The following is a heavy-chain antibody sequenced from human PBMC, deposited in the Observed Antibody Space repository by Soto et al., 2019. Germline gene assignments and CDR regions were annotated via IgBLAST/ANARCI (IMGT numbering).Heavy chain of an antibody. V-gene: IGHV3-23*01. Sequence: EVQLLESGGVLVHLGGSLRLSCAASGFTFRNYAMTWVRQAPGKGLEWVSDISGSGGSTNYADSVKGRFTISRDNSKNTLYVQMNSLRAEDTALYYCVVSDCTGACTYMRPWGQGVLVTFSS. CDR2: ISGSGGST. CDR3: VVSDCTGACTYMRP. D-gene: IGHD2-8*02. J-gene: IGHJ5*02. CDR1: GFTFRNYA.